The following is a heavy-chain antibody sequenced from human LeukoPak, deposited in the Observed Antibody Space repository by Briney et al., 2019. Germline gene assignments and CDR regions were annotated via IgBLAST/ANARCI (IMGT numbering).Heavy chain of an antibody. J-gene: IGHJ4*02. CDR2: ISSGSSSI. D-gene: IGHD1-26*01. CDR1: GFTFSTYS. Sequence: PGGSLRLSCAASGFTFSTYSMNWVREAPGKGLEWVSYISSGSSSIYYADSVKGRFTISRDNAKNSLFVQMNSLRDEDTAVYYCAREWAGLFDYWGQGTLVIVSS. V-gene: IGHV3-48*02. CDR3: AREWAGLFDY.